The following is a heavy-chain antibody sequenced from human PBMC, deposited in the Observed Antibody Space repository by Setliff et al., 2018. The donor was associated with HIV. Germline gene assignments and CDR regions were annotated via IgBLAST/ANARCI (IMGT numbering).Heavy chain of an antibody. CDR1: GGTFNNDA. V-gene: IGHV1-69*10. CDR2: IVPVLGIT. CDR3: ARDRLGHIDRPYFDY. J-gene: IGHJ4*02. D-gene: IGHD2-21*01. Sequence: SVKVSCKASGGTFNNDAISWVRQAPGQGLEWMGGIVPVLGITNYSPKFQGRVTITTDESTTTAYMDLSSLRSEDTAVYYCARDRLGHIDRPYFDYWGQRTLVTVAS.